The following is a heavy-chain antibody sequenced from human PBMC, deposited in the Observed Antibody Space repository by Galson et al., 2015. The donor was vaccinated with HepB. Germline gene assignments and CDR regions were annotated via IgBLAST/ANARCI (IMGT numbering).Heavy chain of an antibody. CDR2: IYTSGST. J-gene: IGHJ4*02. CDR1: GGSISSYY. CDR3: ARTPETYYDFWSGQAFDY. D-gene: IGHD3-3*01. V-gene: IGHV4-4*07. Sequence: TLSLTCTVSGGSISSYYWSWIRQPAGKGLEWIGRIYTSGSTNYNPSLKSRVTMSVDTSKNQFSLKLSSVTAADTAVYYCARTPETYYDFWSGQAFDYWGQGTLVTVSS.